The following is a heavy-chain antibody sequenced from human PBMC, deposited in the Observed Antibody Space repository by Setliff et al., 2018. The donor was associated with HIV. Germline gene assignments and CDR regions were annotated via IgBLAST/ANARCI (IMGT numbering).Heavy chain of an antibody. J-gene: IGHJ4*02. CDR3: AKPGVAIVVVAYFDY. D-gene: IGHD2-15*01. CDR1: GFAFRNYI. V-gene: IGHV3-30*01. CDR2: ISSAGSDK. Sequence: PGGSLRLSCAASGFAFRNYIFHWVRQAPGKGLEWVAIISSAGSDKNYADSVKGRFTISRDNSKNTLYLQMNSLRAEDTAVYYCAKPGVAIVVVAYFDYWGQGTLVTV.